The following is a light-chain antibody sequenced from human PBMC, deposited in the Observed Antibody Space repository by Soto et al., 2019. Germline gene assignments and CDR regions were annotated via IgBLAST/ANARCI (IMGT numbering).Light chain of an antibody. CDR2: DAS. Sequence: EIVLTQSPATLSLSPGERATLSCRASQSVSSYLAWYQHQPGQAPRLLIYDASNRATGIPARFSGSGSGTDFIRTISSLEPEDFAVYYCQQRGKTFGQGTRLEIK. CDR3: QQRGKT. V-gene: IGKV3-11*01. J-gene: IGKJ5*01. CDR1: QSVSSY.